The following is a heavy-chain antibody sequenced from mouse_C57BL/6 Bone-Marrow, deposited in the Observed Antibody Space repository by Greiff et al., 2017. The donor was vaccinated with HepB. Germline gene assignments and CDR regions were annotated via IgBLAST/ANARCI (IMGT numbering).Heavy chain of an antibody. CDR2: ISYDGSN. Sequence: ESGPGLVKPSQSLSLTCSVTGYSITSGYYWNWIRQFPGNKLEWMGYISYDGSNNYNPSLKNRISITRDTSKNQFFLKLNSVTTEDTATYYCAREDYGSSYEGYFDYWGQGTTLTVSS. CDR1: GYSITSGYY. CDR3: AREDYGSSYEGYFDY. J-gene: IGHJ2*01. D-gene: IGHD1-1*01. V-gene: IGHV3-6*01.